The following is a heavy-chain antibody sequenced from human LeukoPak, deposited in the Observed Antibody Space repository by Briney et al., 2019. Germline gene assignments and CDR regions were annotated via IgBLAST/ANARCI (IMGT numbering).Heavy chain of an antibody. CDR1: GFTFDDYA. J-gene: IGHJ4*02. CDR3: AKDLSGSHDGVFDY. V-gene: IGHV3-9*01. CDR2: ISWNSGSI. D-gene: IGHD2-8*01. Sequence: PGGSLRLSCAASGFTFDDYAMHWVRQAPGKGLEWVSGISWNSGSIGYADSVKGRFTISRDNAKNSLYLQMNSLRAEDTALYYCAKDLSGSHDGVFDYWGQGTLVTVSS.